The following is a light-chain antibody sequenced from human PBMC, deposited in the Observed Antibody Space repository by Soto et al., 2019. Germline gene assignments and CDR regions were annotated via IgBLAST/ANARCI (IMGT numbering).Light chain of an antibody. V-gene: IGKV1-5*03. CDR2: KAS. Sequence: DIQMTQPPSTLFASVGDRVTVTCRASQSISIWLSWYQQKPGKAPNLLIYKASSLESGVPSRFSGSGSGTEFTLTISSLQPDDFATYYCQPYNIYPLIFGGGTKVHIK. J-gene: IGKJ4*01. CDR3: QPYNIYPLI. CDR1: QSISIW.